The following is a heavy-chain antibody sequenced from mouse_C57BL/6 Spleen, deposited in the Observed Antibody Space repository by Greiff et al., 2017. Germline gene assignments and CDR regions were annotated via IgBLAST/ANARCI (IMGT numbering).Heavy chain of an antibody. CDR1: GYTFTSYW. D-gene: IGHD1-1*01. J-gene: IGHJ2*01. Sequence: QVQLQQPGAELVRPGSSVKLSCKASGYTFTSYWMHWVKQRPIQGLEWIGNIDPSDSETHYNQKFKDKATLTVDKSSSTAYMQLSSLTSEDSAVYYCARRDYYGSRYFDAWGQGTTLTVSS. CDR2: IDPSDSET. CDR3: ARRDYYGSRYFDA. V-gene: IGHV1-52*01.